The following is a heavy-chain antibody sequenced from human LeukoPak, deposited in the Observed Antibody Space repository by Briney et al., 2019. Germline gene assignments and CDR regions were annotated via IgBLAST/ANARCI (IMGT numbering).Heavy chain of an antibody. D-gene: IGHD2-2*01. CDR1: GFTFSSYW. Sequence: GGSLRLSCAASGFTFSSYWMSWVRQAPGKGLEWVAFIRYDGSNKYYADSVKGRFTISRDNSKNTLYLQMNSLRAEDTAVYYCARCHSYYYYYMDVWGKGTTVTVSS. CDR3: ARCHSYYYYYMDV. V-gene: IGHV3-30*02. CDR2: IRYDGSNK. J-gene: IGHJ6*03.